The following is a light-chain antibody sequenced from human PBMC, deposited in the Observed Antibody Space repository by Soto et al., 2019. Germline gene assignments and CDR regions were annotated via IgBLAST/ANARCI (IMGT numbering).Light chain of an antibody. CDR3: QQRSSWPWT. CDR2: DVS. CDR1: QSVSSY. V-gene: IGKV3-11*01. Sequence: EIVLTQSPATLSLSPGERATLSCRASQSVSSYLAWYQQKPGQAPRLLMYDVSNRATGIPASFSGSWSGTDFTLTITSIEAEDFAVYYCQQRSSWPWTFGQGTKLEIK. J-gene: IGKJ1*01.